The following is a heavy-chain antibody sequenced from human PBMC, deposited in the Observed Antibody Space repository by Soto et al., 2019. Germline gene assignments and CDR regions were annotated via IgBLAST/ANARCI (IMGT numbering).Heavy chain of an antibody. CDR2: IKQDGSEK. CDR1: AFTFSSYW. J-gene: IGHJ3*02. CDR3: ATHLFEADRRGEYAFDI. D-gene: IGHD3-16*01. Sequence: HPGGSLRLSCAASAFTFSSYWMSWVRQAPGKGLGWVANIKQDGSEKYYVDSVKGRFTISRDNAKNSLYLQMNSLRAEDTAVYYCATHLFEADRRGEYAFDIWGQGTMVTVSS. V-gene: IGHV3-7*03.